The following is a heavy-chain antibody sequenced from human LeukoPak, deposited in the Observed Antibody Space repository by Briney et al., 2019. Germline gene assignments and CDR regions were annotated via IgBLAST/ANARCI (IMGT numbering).Heavy chain of an antibody. CDR3: ARGDLKDY. CDR2: IYYTGST. D-gene: IGHD2-21*02. V-gene: IGHV4-39*01. Sequence: PSETLSLTCTVSGDSISSSDYYWGWIRQPPGKGREWIGSIYYTGSTYYNPSLKSRVTLSVDTSKNQFSLKLSSVTAADTAVYYCARGDLKDYWGQGTLVTVSS. J-gene: IGHJ4*02. CDR1: GDSISSSDYY.